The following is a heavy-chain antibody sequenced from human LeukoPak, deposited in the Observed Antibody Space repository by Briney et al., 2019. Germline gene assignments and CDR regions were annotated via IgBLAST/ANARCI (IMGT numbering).Heavy chain of an antibody. CDR3: AKHSSSWFNTCDY. D-gene: IGHD6-13*01. CDR1: GFTFSSYG. CDR2: ISYDGSNK. J-gene: IGHJ4*02. V-gene: IGHV3-30*18. Sequence: PGRSLRLSCAASGFTFSSYGMHWVRQAPGKGLEWVAVISYDGSNKYYADSVKGRFTISRDNSKNTLYLQMNSLRAEDTAVYYCAKHSSSWFNTCDYWGQGTLVTVSS.